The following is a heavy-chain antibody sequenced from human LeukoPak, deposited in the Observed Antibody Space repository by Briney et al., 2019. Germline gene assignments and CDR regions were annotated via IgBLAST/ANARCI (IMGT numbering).Heavy chain of an antibody. CDR3: ARDPKSSSWYRLTFDY. Sequence: PGGSLRLSCAASGFTVSSNYMSWVRQAPGKGLEWVSVFYSGGSTYYADSVKGRFTISRDNSKNTLYLQMNSLRAEDTAVYYCARDPKSSSWYRLTFDYWGQGTLVTVSS. CDR2: FYSGGST. D-gene: IGHD6-13*01. V-gene: IGHV3-53*01. CDR1: GFTVSSNY. J-gene: IGHJ4*02.